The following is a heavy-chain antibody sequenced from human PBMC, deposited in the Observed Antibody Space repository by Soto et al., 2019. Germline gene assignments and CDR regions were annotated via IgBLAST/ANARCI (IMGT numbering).Heavy chain of an antibody. CDR1: GFTFSSYW. CDR2: INPDGSAA. J-gene: IGHJ4*02. D-gene: IGHD1-26*01. CDR3: GRDPYSGARYYLGL. V-gene: IGHV3-74*01. Sequence: GGSLRLSCAASGFTFSSYWMHWVRQAPGKGLVWVSRINPDGSAANYADSVKGRFTISRDNAKNTLYLQMNSLRAEDTAVFYCGRDPYSGARYYLGLWGQGTQVTVS.